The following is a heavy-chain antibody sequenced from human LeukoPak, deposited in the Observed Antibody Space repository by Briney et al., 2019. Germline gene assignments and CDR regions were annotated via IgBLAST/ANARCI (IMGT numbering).Heavy chain of an antibody. Sequence: GESLKISCKGSGYSFTSYWIGWVRQMPGKGLEWMGIIYPGDSDTRYSPSFQGQVTISADKPISTAYLQWSSLKASDTAMYYCARHRAYCSSTSCYTRNDAFDIWGQGTMVTVSS. D-gene: IGHD2-2*02. CDR2: IYPGDSDT. V-gene: IGHV5-51*01. J-gene: IGHJ3*02. CDR3: ARHRAYCSSTSCYTRNDAFDI. CDR1: GYSFTSYW.